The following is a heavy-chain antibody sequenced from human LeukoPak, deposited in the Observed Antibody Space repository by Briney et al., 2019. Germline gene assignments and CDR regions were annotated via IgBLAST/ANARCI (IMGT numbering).Heavy chain of an antibody. CDR1: GYTFTSYY. D-gene: IGHD2-2*02. CDR3: ARAEGFYCSSTSCYSGY. V-gene: IGHV1-46*01. CDR2: INPSGGST. Sequence: ASVKVSCKASGYTFTSYYMHWVRQAPGQGLEWMGIINPSGGSTGYAQKFQGRVTMTRDTSTSTVYMELSSLRSEDTAVYYCARAEGFYCSSTSCYSGYWGQGTLVTVSS. J-gene: IGHJ4*02.